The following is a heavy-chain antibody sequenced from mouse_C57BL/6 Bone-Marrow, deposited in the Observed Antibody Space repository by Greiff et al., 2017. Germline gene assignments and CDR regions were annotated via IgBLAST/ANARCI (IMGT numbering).Heavy chain of an antibody. CDR1: GFTFTDYY. J-gene: IGHJ3*01. CDR3: ASRYYSNPFAY. CDR2: IRNKANGYTT. Sequence: EVQVVESGGGLVQPGGSLSLSCAASGFTFTDYYMSWVRQPPGQALEWLGFIRNKANGYTTEYSASVKGRFTISRDNSQSILYLQMNALRAEASATYCCASRYYSNPFAYWGQGTLVTVSA. D-gene: IGHD2-5*01. V-gene: IGHV7-3*01.